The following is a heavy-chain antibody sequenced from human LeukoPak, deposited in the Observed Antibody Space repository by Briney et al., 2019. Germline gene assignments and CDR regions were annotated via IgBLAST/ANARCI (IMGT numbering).Heavy chain of an antibody. Sequence: GGSLRLSCAASGFTFSDHAMSWVRQAPGKGLEWVSTASYYVGKQYHADSVRGRFTVSRDNSRNTVSLQMSSLRVEDTGIYYCAKAGIGADGAGFLCEYWGQGTPVTVSS. D-gene: IGHD1-1*01. CDR2: ASYYVGKQ. V-gene: IGHV3-23*01. CDR3: AKAGIGADGAGFLCEY. CDR1: GFTFSDHA. J-gene: IGHJ4*02.